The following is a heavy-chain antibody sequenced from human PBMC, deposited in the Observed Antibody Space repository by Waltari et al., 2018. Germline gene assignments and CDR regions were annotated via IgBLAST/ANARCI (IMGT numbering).Heavy chain of an antibody. D-gene: IGHD3-3*01. V-gene: IGHV3-30*18. CDR1: GFSFSNYD. Sequence: QEQVVESGGGVVQPGGSLRLSCAASGFSFSNYDMHWVRQAPGKGLEWVATISYDGANKDHADSVKGRFTISRDNSKNTLYLQMNSLRAEETAVYYCAKDWRWEQLVYGFNIWGQGTMVTVSS. J-gene: IGHJ3*02. CDR2: ISYDGANK. CDR3: AKDWRWEQLVYGFNI.